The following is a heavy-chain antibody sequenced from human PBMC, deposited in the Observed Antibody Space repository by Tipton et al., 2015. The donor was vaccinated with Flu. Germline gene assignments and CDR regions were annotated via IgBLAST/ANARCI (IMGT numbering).Heavy chain of an antibody. CDR1: SGSIRSTNYF. CDR3: ARFVTSGYFFDY. Sequence: TLSLTCTVSSGSIRSTNYFCAWIRQPPGKRLELIGSIFPSGTTYYNPSLKSRVTMSVDTSKNQFSLKLSSVTAADTAVYYCARFVTSGYFFDYWGQGTLVTVSS. J-gene: IGHJ4*02. V-gene: IGHV4-39*07. D-gene: IGHD3-3*01. CDR2: IFPSGTT.